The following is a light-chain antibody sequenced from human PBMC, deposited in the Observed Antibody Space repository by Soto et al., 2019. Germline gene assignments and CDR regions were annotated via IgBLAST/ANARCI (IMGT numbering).Light chain of an antibody. V-gene: IGKV3-15*01. Sequence: EIVMTQSPATLSVSPGERATLSCRASQNVSSNLAWYQQKHGQAPRLVLYGASTRAPGIPARFSGSGSGTEFPLTLRRLQSEDFAVYYCQQYNDWPPHSFGVGTKLENK. CDR1: QNVSSN. J-gene: IGKJ2*01. CDR3: QQYNDWPPHS. CDR2: GAS.